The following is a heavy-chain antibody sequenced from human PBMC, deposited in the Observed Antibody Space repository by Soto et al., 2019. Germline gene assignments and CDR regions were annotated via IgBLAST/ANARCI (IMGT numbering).Heavy chain of an antibody. D-gene: IGHD3-22*01. CDR3: ARGYYYDTRGYYLDY. CDR2: ISSGSGTI. V-gene: IGHV3-48*01. Sequence: LRLSCAASGFTFSTYIMNWVRQAPGKGLEWVSYISSGSGTIYYADSVKGRFTISRDNAKNSLYLQMNSLRAEDTAVYYCARGYYYDTRGYYLDYWGQGTLVTVSS. J-gene: IGHJ4*02. CDR1: GFTFSTYI.